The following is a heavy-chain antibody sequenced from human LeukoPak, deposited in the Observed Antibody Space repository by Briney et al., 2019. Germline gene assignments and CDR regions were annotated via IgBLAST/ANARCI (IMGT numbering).Heavy chain of an antibody. V-gene: IGHV3-74*01. J-gene: IGHJ5*02. Sequence: GRSLRLSCAASGFTFSSYWMHWVRQVPGKGLVWVSRINSDGSSTSYADSVKGRFTISRDNAKNMVYLQMNSLRGEDTAVYYCARENFDPWGQGTQVTVSS. CDR2: INSDGSST. CDR1: GFTFSSYW. CDR3: ARENFDP.